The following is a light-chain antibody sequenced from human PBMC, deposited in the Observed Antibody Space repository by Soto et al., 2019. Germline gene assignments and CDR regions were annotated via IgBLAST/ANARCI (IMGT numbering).Light chain of an antibody. J-gene: IGKJ2*01. CDR1: QTVSNNY. CDR3: QQYNKSFMYS. CDR2: GAS. V-gene: IGKV3-20*01. Sequence: EIVLTQSPGTLSLSPGERATLSCRASQTVSNNYLAWYQQKPGQAPRLLIYGASSRATGIPDMFSGSGSGTDFTLTISRLETEDFAVYYCQQYNKSFMYSFGQGTNLEIK.